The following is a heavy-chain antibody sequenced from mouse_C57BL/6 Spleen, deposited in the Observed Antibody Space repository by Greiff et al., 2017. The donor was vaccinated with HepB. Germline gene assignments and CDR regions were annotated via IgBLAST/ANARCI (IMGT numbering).Heavy chain of an antibody. CDR1: GFTFSDYY. CDR3: ARGIGSSFPWFAY. D-gene: IGHD1-1*01. CDR2: INYDGSST. Sequence: EVKVVESEGGLVQPGSSMKLSCTASGFTFSDYYMAWVRQVPEKGLEWVANINYDGSSTYYLDSLKSRFIISRDNAKNILYLQMSSLKSEDTATYYCARGIGSSFPWFAYWGQGTLVTVSA. V-gene: IGHV5-16*01. J-gene: IGHJ3*01.